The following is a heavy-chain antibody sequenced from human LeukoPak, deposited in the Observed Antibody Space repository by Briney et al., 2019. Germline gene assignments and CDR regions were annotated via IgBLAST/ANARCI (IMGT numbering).Heavy chain of an antibody. CDR2: INQDGSDK. D-gene: IGHD6-13*01. J-gene: IGHJ4*02. CDR3: ASGGDSSSWPFDY. V-gene: IGHV3-7*01. Sequence: GGSLRLSCAASGFFFRGYWMSWLRQAPGKGLAWVANINQDGSDKYYVDSVKGRFTISRDNAKNSVYLQMNSLRAEDTAVYFCASGGDSSSWPFDYWGQGILVTVSS. CDR1: GFFFRGYW.